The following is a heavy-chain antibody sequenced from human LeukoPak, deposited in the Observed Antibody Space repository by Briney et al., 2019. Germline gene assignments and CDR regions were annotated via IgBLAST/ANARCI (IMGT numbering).Heavy chain of an antibody. CDR2: IIPIFGTA. V-gene: IGHV1-69*13. J-gene: IGHJ5*02. CDR1: GGTFSSYA. Sequence: ASVKVCCKASGGTFSSYAISWVRQAPGQGLEWMGGIIPIFGTANYAQKFQGRVTITADESTSTAYMELSSLRSEDTAVYYCARDTLYDFWSGHLFDPWGQGTLVTVPS. D-gene: IGHD3-3*01. CDR3: ARDTLYDFWSGHLFDP.